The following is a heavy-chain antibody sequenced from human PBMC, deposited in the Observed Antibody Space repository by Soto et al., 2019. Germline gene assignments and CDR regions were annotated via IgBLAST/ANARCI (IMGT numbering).Heavy chain of an antibody. J-gene: IGHJ4*02. Sequence: QVQLVESGGGVVQPGRSLRLSCAASGFTFSSYAMHWVRQAPGKGLEWVAVISYDGNNKYYADSVKGRFTISRDNSKNTLSLQMSSLRADDTAVYYCARDRGSSGWYVLDYWGQGTLVTVSS. CDR3: ARDRGSSGWYVLDY. CDR1: GFTFSSYA. D-gene: IGHD6-19*01. V-gene: IGHV3-30-3*01. CDR2: ISYDGNNK.